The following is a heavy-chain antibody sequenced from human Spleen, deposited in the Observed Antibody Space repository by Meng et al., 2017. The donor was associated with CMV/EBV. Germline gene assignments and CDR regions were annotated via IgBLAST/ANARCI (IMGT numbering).Heavy chain of an antibody. D-gene: IGHD2-2*02. CDR3: ARRGRGVVPAAILGDYYYYAMDV. Sequence: SETLSLTCAVYGGSFSGYYWSWIRQPPGKGLEWIGYIYYSGSTNYNPSLKSRVTISVDTSKNQFSLKLSSVTAEDTAVYYCARRGRGVVPAAILGDYYYYAMDVWGQGTTVTVSS. V-gene: IGHV4-59*01. CDR2: IYYSGST. CDR1: GGSFSGYY. J-gene: IGHJ6*02.